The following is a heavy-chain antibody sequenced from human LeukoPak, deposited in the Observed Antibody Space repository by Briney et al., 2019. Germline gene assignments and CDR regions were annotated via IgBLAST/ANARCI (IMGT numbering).Heavy chain of an antibody. Sequence: KTGGSLRLSCAASGFTFSSYGMHWVRQAPGKGLEWVSSINSNSRYKYYADSVKGRFTISRDNAKNSLYLQMNSLRAEDTAVYYCARSRQHQYDSSGHYEIFNWYFDLWGRGTLVTVSS. CDR2: INSNSRYK. J-gene: IGHJ2*01. D-gene: IGHD3-22*01. V-gene: IGHV3-21*01. CDR3: ARSRQHQYDSSGHYEIFNWYFDL. CDR1: GFTFSSYG.